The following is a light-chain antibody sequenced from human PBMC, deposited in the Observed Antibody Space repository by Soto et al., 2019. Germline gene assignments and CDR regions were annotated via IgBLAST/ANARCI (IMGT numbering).Light chain of an antibody. Sequence: AIQLTQSPSSLSASVGDRVTITCRASQDIRGALAWYQQKPGKPPKLLIFDVSTLQSGVPSRFSGSGSGTDFTLTIAGLQPEDFATYYCQQFNTYPIIFGQGTRLEIK. V-gene: IGKV1-13*02. J-gene: IGKJ5*01. CDR1: QDIRGA. CDR3: QQFNTYPII. CDR2: DVS.